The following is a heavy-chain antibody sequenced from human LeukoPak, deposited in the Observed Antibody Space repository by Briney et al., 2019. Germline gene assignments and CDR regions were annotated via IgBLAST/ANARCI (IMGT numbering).Heavy chain of an antibody. CDR3: ARVGSRYCSGANCYDGF. V-gene: IGHV3-30-3*01. Sequence: GTSLRLSCAVSGFAFSSLAMHWVRQAPGKGLEWVAFISYDGNNQYYADSVKGQFTISRDNSKNTLYLQMNNLRAEDTAIYYCARVGSRYCSGANCYDGFWGQGTLVSVSS. J-gene: IGHJ4*02. D-gene: IGHD2-15*01. CDR2: ISYDGNNQ. CDR1: GFAFSSLA.